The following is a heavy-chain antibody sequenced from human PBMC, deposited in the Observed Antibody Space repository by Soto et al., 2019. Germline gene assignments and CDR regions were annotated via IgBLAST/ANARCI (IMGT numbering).Heavy chain of an antibody. V-gene: IGHV1-18*01. Sequence: QVQLVQSGAEVKKPGASVKVSCKASGYTFTSYGISWVRQAPGQGLEWMGWISAYNGNTNYAQKLQGRVTMTTDTSQGQGFMGVGSLRFYGPAGYYLGREAFYGILTGYTPPPAHWYFDLWGRGTLVTVSS. D-gene: IGHD3-9*01. CDR2: ISAYNGNT. CDR1: GYTFTSYG. J-gene: IGHJ2*01. CDR3: GREAFYGILTGYTPPPAHWYFDL.